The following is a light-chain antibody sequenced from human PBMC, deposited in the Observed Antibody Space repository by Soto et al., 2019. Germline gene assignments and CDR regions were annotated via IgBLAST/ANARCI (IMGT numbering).Light chain of an antibody. CDR3: QQYGSSPTT. Sequence: EIVLTQSPGTLSLSPGERATLSCRASQSVSSRYLSWYQQKFGQAPRLLIYGASSRATGIPDRFSGSGPGPDLAHPLSSLGPEDFAVYYCQQYGSSPTTFGQGPRLEIK. CDR1: QSVSSRY. V-gene: IGKV3-20*01. J-gene: IGKJ5*01. CDR2: GAS.